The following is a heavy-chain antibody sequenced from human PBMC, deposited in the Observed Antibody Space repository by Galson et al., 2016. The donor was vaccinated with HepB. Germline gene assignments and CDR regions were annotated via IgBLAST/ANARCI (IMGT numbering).Heavy chain of an antibody. V-gene: IGHV3-30*04. CDR2: ISYDGSDK. CDR3: ATGPGGGYFGDYFDY. J-gene: IGHJ4*02. Sequence: SLRLSCAASGFTFSSYAMHWVRQAPGKGLEWVAVISYDGSDKYYADSVKGRFTISRDNSKNTLYLQMNSLRAEDTAVYYCATGPGGGYFGDYFDYWGQGTLVTVYS. CDR1: GFTFSSYA. D-gene: IGHD3-22*01.